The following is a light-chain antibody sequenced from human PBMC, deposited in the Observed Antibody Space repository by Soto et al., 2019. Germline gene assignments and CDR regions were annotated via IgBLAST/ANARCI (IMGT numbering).Light chain of an antibody. Sequence: DIVMTQSPLSLPVTPGEPSSISCISSQILLHNNGFNYLHWYLQKPGQSPQLLIYLGSNRASGVSDRFSGSGSGTDFTLKISRVEAEDVEVYYCMQALQTPLTFGQGTKVDIK. J-gene: IGKJ1*01. CDR1: QILLHNNGFNY. V-gene: IGKV2-28*01. CDR2: LGS. CDR3: MQALQTPLT.